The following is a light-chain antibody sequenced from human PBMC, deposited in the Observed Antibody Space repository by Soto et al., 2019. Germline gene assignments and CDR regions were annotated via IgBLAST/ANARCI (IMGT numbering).Light chain of an antibody. Sequence: DIQMTHSPSTLSASVGDRVTITCRASQSVNSWLAWYQQKPGKAPKLLLYKASSLESGVPSRFSGSGSGTEFTLTISSLQPDDFGTYYCQQYDTSPLTFGGGTKVDIK. V-gene: IGKV1-5*03. CDR3: QQYDTSPLT. J-gene: IGKJ4*01. CDR1: QSVNSW. CDR2: KAS.